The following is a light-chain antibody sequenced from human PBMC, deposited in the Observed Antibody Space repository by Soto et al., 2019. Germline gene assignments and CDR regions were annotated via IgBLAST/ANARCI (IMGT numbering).Light chain of an antibody. V-gene: IGKV1-39*01. CDR2: AAS. J-gene: IGKJ5*01. CDR1: QSISSY. Sequence: IQMTQPTSSLSASVGDRVTITCRASQSISSYLNWYQQKPGKAPKLLIYAASSLQSGVPSRFSGSGSGTDFTLTISSLQPEDFATYYCQQCYSPPRSFAQGGRLEIK. CDR3: QQCYSPPRS.